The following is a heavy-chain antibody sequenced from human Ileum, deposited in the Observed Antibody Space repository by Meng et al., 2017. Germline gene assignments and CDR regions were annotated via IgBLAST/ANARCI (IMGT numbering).Heavy chain of an antibody. CDR2: IYHSGLV. D-gene: IGHD4-23*01. V-gene: IGHV4-4*02. Sequence: QVQVREWGPGLVKLSGTLSLTGAVSGYSSNPTNWWNWVRQPPGEGLEWIGEIYHSGLVNYNLSLKSRVTLSIDKSKNQFSLKLISVTAADTGVYYCAANSGKKMHSWGQGTLVTVSS. CDR1: GYSSNPTNW. J-gene: IGHJ4*02. CDR3: AANSGKKMHS.